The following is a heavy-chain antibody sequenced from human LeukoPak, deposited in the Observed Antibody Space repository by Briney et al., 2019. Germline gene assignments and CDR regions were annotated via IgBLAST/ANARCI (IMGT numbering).Heavy chain of an antibody. Sequence: GGSLRLSCVASGFSLSSYSMNWVRQAPGKGLEWVSYISSSGSTIYYADSVKGRFTISRDNAKNSLYLQMNSLRAEDTAVYYCARGYYYDSSGYYSPYFHHWGQGTLVTVSS. CDR3: ARGYYYDSSGYYSPYFHH. V-gene: IGHV3-48*04. D-gene: IGHD3-22*01. J-gene: IGHJ1*01. CDR2: ISSSGSTI. CDR1: GFSLSSYS.